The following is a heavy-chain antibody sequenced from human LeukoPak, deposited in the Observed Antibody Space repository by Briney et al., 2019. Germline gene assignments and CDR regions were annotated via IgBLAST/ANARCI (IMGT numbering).Heavy chain of an antibody. J-gene: IGHJ3*02. CDR1: GGSISSYY. V-gene: IGHV4-59*01. CDR3: ARGLTYYFDSSGYYVTDALDI. Sequence: PSETLSLTCTVSGGSISSYYWSWIRQPPGKGLEWIGYIYYSGSTNYNPSLKSRVTISVDTSKNQFSLKLTSVAAADAAVYYCARGLTYYFDSSGYYVTDALDIWGQGTMVTVSS. D-gene: IGHD3-22*01. CDR2: IYYSGST.